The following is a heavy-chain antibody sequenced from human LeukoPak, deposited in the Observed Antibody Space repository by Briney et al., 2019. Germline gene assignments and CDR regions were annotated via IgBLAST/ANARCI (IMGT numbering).Heavy chain of an antibody. CDR1: GGSISSYY. J-gene: IGHJ5*02. D-gene: IGHD3-10*01. Sequence: PSETLSLTCTVSGGSISSYYWSWIRQPPGKGLEWLGYIYYSGSTNYNPSLKSRVTISVDTSKNQFSLKLSSVTAADTAVYYCAREYGSGSYHWFDPWGRGTLVTVSS. V-gene: IGHV4-59*01. CDR3: AREYGSGSYHWFDP. CDR2: IYYSGST.